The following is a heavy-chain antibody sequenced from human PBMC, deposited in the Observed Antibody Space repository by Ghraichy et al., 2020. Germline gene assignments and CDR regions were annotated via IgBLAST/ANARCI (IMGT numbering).Heavy chain of an antibody. CDR2: ISWDGGNT. Sequence: GESLRLSCAASGFIFDDYTMHWVRQAPGKGLEWVSLISWDGGNTYYADSVKGRFTISRDNSKNSLSLQMNSLRTEDTALYYCTKDRGYGDYVDAFDIWGQGTMVTVSS. CDR1: GFIFDDYT. CDR3: TKDRGYGDYVDAFDI. J-gene: IGHJ3*02. V-gene: IGHV3-43*01. D-gene: IGHD4-17*01.